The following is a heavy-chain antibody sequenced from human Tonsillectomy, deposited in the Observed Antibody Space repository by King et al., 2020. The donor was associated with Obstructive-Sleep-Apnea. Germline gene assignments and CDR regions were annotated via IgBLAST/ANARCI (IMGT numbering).Heavy chain of an antibody. J-gene: IGHJ4*02. CDR3: ATLIATRSSSCFESRDY. V-gene: IGHV3-30*04. CDR2: ISYDGSHK. Sequence: VQLVESGGGMVQPGRSLRLSCTASGLTFSTYVMHWVRQPPGKGLEWVAVISYDGSHKYYADSVKGRFTISRDNSKNTLYLQMNSPSADDTGVYYCATLIATRSSSCFESRDYWGQGTLVTVFS. CDR1: GLTFSTYV. D-gene: IGHD6-13*01.